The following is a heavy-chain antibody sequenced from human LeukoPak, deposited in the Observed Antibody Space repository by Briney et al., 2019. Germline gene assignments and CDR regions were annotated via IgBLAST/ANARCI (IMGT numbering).Heavy chain of an antibody. J-gene: IGHJ3*02. D-gene: IGHD4-17*01. CDR3: AGDSYGDYGFDI. Sequence: PGGSLRLSCAASGFTFSNAWMSWVRQAPGKGLEWVGRIKSKTDGGTTDYAAPVKGRFTISRDDSKNTLYLQMNSLRAEDTAVYYCAGDSYGDYGFDIWGQGTKVTVSS. V-gene: IGHV3-15*01. CDR1: GFTFSNAW. CDR2: IKSKTDGGTT.